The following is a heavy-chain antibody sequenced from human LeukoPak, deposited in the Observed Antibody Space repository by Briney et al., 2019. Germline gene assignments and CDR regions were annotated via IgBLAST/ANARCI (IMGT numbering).Heavy chain of an antibody. CDR2: IYHSGTT. D-gene: IGHD1-1*01. Sequence: SETLSLTCAVSGGSISSGGYSWSWIRRPPGKGLEWIGYIYHSGTTYYNPSLKSRVTISVDRSKNQFSLKLNSVTAADTAVYYCARGNWNDNYFDYWGQGTLVTVSS. CDR3: ARGNWNDNYFDY. CDR1: GGSISSGGYS. V-gene: IGHV4-30-2*01. J-gene: IGHJ4*02.